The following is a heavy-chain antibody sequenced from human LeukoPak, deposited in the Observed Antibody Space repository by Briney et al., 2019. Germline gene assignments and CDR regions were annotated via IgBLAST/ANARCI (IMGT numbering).Heavy chain of an antibody. J-gene: IGHJ4*02. CDR2: FYHSGST. V-gene: IGHV4-30-2*01. D-gene: IGHD4-17*01. CDR3: ARVTTNTIDY. CDR1: GGSISSGGYS. Sequence: SQTLSLTCAVSGGSISSGGYSWSWIRQPPGKGLEWIGYFYHSGSTYYNPSLKSRVTISVDRSKNQFSLKLSSVTAADTAVYYSARVTTNTIDYWGQGTLVTVSS.